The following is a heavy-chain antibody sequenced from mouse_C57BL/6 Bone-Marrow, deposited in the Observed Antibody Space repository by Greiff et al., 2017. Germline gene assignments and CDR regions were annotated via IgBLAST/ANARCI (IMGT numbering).Heavy chain of an antibody. D-gene: IGHD1-1*01. CDR1: GYTFTSYW. CDR2: IHPNSGST. V-gene: IGHV1-64*01. J-gene: IGHJ1*03. CDR3: ARGGSSFWYCDV. Sequence: QVQLKQPGAELVKPGASVKLSCKASGYTFTSYWMHWVKQRPGQGLEWIGMIHPNSGSTNYNEKFKSKATLTVDKSSSTAYMQLSSLTSEDSAVYYCARGGSSFWYCDVWGTGTTVTVSS.